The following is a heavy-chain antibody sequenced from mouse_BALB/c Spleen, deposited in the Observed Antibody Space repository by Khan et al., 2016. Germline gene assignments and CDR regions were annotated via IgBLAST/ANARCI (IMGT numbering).Heavy chain of an antibody. D-gene: IGHD2-12*01. Sequence: EVELVESGGGLVKPGGSLKLSCAASGFTFSDYYMYWVRQTPEQRLEWVATISDGGSYTYYPDSVKGRSTISRDNAKNNPYLQLSSLTSEDTAMFYCAREGLRRGFAYWGQGTLVTVSA. J-gene: IGHJ3*01. CDR3: AREGLRRGFAY. CDR2: ISDGGSYT. V-gene: IGHV5-4*02. CDR1: GFTFSDYY.